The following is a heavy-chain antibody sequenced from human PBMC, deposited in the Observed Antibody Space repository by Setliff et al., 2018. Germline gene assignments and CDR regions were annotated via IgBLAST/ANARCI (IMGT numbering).Heavy chain of an antibody. CDR1: GGSISNYY. Sequence: SETLSLTCTVSGGSISNYYWSWIRQPAGKGLEWIGRIYTSGSTNYNPSLKSRVTISMDTSKNQFSLKVSSVTAADTAVYYCSRRERLVYYFDYWGQGTPVTVSS. J-gene: IGHJ4*02. D-gene: IGHD6-19*01. V-gene: IGHV4-4*07. CDR2: IYTSGST. CDR3: SRRERLVYYFDY.